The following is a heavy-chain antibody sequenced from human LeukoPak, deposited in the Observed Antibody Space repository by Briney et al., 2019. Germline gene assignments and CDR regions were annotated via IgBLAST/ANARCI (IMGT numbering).Heavy chain of an antibody. D-gene: IGHD2-15*01. Sequence: GGSLRLSCAAPGFSFGSYWMNWVRQAPGKGLVWVSRISSDGSSTNYADSVKGRFTISRDNAKNTLYLQMNSLRVEDTAVYYCARGRPHGSDYWGQGTLVTVSS. V-gene: IGHV3-74*01. CDR2: ISSDGSST. CDR3: ARGRPHGSDY. CDR1: GFSFGSYW. J-gene: IGHJ4*02.